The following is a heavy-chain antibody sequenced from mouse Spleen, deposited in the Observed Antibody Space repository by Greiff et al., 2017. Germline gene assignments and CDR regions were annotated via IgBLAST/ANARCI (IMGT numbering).Heavy chain of an antibody. CDR1: GYSITSGYG. V-gene: IGHV3-1*02. CDR2: IHYSGST. J-gene: IGHJ2*01. D-gene: IGHD1-1*01. CDR3: TRETAVVADFDY. Sequence: EVQLQQSGPDLVKPSQSLSLTCTVTGYSITSGYGWHWIRQFPGNKLEWMGYIHYSGSTNYNPSLKSRISITRDTSKNQFFLRLSSVTTEDTATYYCTRETAVVADFDYWGQGTTLTVSS.